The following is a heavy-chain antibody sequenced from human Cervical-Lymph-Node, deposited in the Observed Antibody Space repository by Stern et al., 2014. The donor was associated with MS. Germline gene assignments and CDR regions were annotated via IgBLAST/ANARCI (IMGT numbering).Heavy chain of an antibody. CDR1: GYRFVSYG. CDR3: AINYYGAGTYRAFDI. CDR2: ISADTGDT. D-gene: IGHD3-10*01. Sequence: VQLVESGAELKKPGASVKVSCKASGYRFVSYGLTWVRQAPGQGLEWLGLISADTGDTDYARNLQGRVTMTTHTPTTTAYMELRSLRSDDTAVYYCAINYYGAGTYRAFDIWGQGTLVIVSA. J-gene: IGHJ3*02. V-gene: IGHV1-18*01.